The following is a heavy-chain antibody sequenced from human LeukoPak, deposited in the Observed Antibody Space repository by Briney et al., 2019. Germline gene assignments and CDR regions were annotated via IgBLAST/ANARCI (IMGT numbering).Heavy chain of an antibody. D-gene: IGHD3-9*01. CDR3: ANSYYDILTGYYSEITD. CDR2: ISYDGSNK. CDR1: GFTFSSYG. V-gene: IGHV3-30*18. Sequence: GRSLRLSCAASGFTFSSYGMHWVRQAPGKGLEWVAVISYDGSNKYYADSAKGRFTISRDNSKNTLYLQMNSLRAEDTAVYYCANSYYDILTGYYSEITDWGQGTLVTVSS. J-gene: IGHJ4*02.